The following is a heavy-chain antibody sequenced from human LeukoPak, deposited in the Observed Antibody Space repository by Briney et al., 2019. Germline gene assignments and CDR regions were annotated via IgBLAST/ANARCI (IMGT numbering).Heavy chain of an antibody. J-gene: IGHJ3*02. D-gene: IGHD3-3*01. CDR3: ARRRETRFDSAFDI. CDR2: IIPILGIA. V-gene: IGHV1-69*04. Sequence: SSVKVTCKASAGTFTSYAISWVRQAPAQGLEWMGRIIPILGIANYAQKLQGRVTITADKSTSTVYMELSSLRSEDTAVYYCARRRETRFDSAFDIWGQGTMVTVSS. CDR1: AGTFTSYA.